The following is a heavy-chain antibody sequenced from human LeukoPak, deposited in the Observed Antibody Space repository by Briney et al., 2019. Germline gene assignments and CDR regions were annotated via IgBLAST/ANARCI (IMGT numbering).Heavy chain of an antibody. D-gene: IGHD3-10*01. CDR2: INSDGSGT. V-gene: IGHV3-74*01. Sequence: QSGGSLRLSCAASGFTFIRHWMHWVRQVPGKGLVWVSRINSDGSGTGYADSVQGRFTISRDNVKNTLYLQMSSLRAEDTAVYYCAKDAEADYYGSGSYPNPRDWGQGTLVTVSS. CDR3: AKDAEADYYGSGSYPNPRD. J-gene: IGHJ4*02. CDR1: GFTFIRHW.